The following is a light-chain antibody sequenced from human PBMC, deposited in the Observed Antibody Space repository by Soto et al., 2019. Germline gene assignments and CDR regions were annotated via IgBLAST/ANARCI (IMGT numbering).Light chain of an antibody. Sequence: DIKMTQSPSTLSASVGDRVTITCRASQSISTWLAWYQQKPENAPTLLIYDASTLESGVPSRFSGSGSGTEFTLAISSLQPGDFATYYCQQYYSYPRTFGQGTKVDI. J-gene: IGKJ1*01. CDR3: QQYYSYPRT. CDR2: DAS. V-gene: IGKV1-5*01. CDR1: QSISTW.